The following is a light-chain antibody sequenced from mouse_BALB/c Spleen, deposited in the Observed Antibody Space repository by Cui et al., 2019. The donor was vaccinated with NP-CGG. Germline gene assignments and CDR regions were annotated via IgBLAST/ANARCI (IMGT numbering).Light chain of an antibody. CDR2: GTN. CDR3: ALWYSNHWV. J-gene: IGLJ1*01. V-gene: IGLV1*01. Sequence: QAVVTLESALTTSHGETVTLPRRSSTGAVTTSNHANSVQEKPDHLFTGLIGGTNNRAPGVPARFLGYLIGDKAALTITGAQTEDEAIYFCALWYSNHWVFGGGTKVTVL. CDR1: TGAVTTSNH.